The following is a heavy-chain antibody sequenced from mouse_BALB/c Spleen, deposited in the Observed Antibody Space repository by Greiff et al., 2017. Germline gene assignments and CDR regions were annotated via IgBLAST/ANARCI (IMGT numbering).Heavy chain of an antibody. J-gene: IGHJ4*01. D-gene: IGHD1-1*02. CDR1: GYTFTSYW. Sequence: VQLQQPGAELVKPGASVKLSCKASGYTFTSYWMHWVKQRPGQGLEWIGEINPSNGRTNYNEKFKSKATLTVDKSSSTAYMQLSSLTSEDSAVYYCARGGGYYGMDYWGQGTSVTVSS. CDR3: ARGGGYYGMDY. V-gene: IGHV1S81*02. CDR2: INPSNGRT.